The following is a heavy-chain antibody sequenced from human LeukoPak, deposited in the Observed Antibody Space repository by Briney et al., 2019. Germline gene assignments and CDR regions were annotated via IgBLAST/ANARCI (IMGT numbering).Heavy chain of an antibody. CDR2: IKIDGSST. Sequence: PGGSLRLSCAASGFTFSSYWMHWVRQAPGKGLVWVSRIKIDGSSTSYADSVKGRFTISRDNAKNTLYLQMNSLRAEDTAVYYCARADWGSTWYFDYWGQGTLVTVSS. V-gene: IGHV3-74*01. CDR3: ARADWGSTWYFDY. CDR1: GFTFSSYW. D-gene: IGHD7-27*01. J-gene: IGHJ4*02.